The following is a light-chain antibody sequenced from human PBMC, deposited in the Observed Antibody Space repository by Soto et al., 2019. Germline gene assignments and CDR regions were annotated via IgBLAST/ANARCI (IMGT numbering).Light chain of an antibody. J-gene: IGKJ3*01. Sequence: EIVLTQSPATLSLSPGGRATLSCRASQSVSSNLAWYQQKPGQAPRLLIYGASTRATGIPARFSGSGSGTEFTLTISSLQSEDFAVYYCQQYNNWPPATFGPGTKVDIK. CDR2: GAS. V-gene: IGKV3-15*01. CDR3: QQYNNWPPAT. CDR1: QSVSSN.